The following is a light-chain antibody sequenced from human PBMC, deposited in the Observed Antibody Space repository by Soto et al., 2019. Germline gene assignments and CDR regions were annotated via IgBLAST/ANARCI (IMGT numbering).Light chain of an antibody. J-gene: IGLJ1*01. CDR3: ATWDDSLSGHYV. Sequence: QLVLTQPPSASGTPGQRVTISCSGSSSNIGSDYVYWYQQLPGTAPKLLIHSDNHRPSGVPDRFSGSKSGTSASLAISGLRSEDEADYYCATWDDSLSGHYVFGTGTKLTVL. V-gene: IGLV1-47*02. CDR1: SSNIGSDY. CDR2: SDN.